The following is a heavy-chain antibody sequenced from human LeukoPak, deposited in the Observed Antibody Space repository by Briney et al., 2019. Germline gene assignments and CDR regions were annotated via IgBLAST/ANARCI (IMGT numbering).Heavy chain of an antibody. V-gene: IGHV3-48*01. CDR3: ARGGDYMDV. Sequence: PGGSLRLSCAASGFTFSSYEMNWVRQAPGKGLEWVSYISSSSSTIYYADSVKGRFTISRDNAKNSLYLQMNSLRAEDTAVYYCARGGDYMDVWGKGTTVTVSS. CDR2: ISSSSSTI. D-gene: IGHD3-16*01. J-gene: IGHJ6*03. CDR1: GFTFSSYE.